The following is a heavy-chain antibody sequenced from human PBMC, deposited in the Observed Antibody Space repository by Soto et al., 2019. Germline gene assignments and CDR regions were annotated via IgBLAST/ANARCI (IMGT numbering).Heavy chain of an antibody. Sequence: QVQLVQSGAEVKKPGSSVKVSCKASGGTFSSYAISWVRQAPGQGLEWMGGIIPIFGTANYAQKFQGRVTITADESTSTAYMELSSLRSEDRAVYYCASLYGDYVRYYYYGMDVWGQGTTVTVSS. CDR3: ASLYGDYVRYYYYGMDV. D-gene: IGHD4-17*01. J-gene: IGHJ6*02. CDR1: GGTFSSYA. CDR2: IIPIFGTA. V-gene: IGHV1-69*01.